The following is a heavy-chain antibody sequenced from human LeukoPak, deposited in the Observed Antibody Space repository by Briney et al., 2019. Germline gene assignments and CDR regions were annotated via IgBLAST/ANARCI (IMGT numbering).Heavy chain of an antibody. CDR3: ARARRYYYDSSGLI. J-gene: IGHJ4*02. CDR1: GYTFNNYA. D-gene: IGHD3-22*01. V-gene: IGHV1-8*01. CDR2: MNPNSGNT. Sequence: GASVKVSCKTSGYTFNNYAINWVRQATGQGLEWMGWMNPNSGNTGYAQKFQNRVTMTRNTSISTAYMELSSLRSEDTAVYYCARARRYYYDSSGLIWGQGTLVTVSS.